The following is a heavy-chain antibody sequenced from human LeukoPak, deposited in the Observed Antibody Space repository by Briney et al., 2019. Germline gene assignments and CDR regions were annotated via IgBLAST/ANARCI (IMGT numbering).Heavy chain of an antibody. CDR1: GFTFSDHY. J-gene: IGHJ4*02. CDR3: ASLLTFGGTVDY. D-gene: IGHD3-16*01. V-gene: IGHV3-72*01. Sequence: GGSLRLSCAASGFTFSDHYMDWVRQTPGKGLEWVGRTRDRAHSYTTEYAASVKGRFTTSRDDSKNSLYLQMNSLKTEDTAVYYCASLLTFGGTVDYWGQGTLVTVSS. CDR2: TRDRAHSYTT.